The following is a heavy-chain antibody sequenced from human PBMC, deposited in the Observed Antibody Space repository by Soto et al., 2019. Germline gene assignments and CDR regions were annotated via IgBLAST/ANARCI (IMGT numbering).Heavy chain of an antibody. CDR2: IGESGTPT. D-gene: IGHD2-2*01. Sequence: PGGSLRLSCAASGFTFASDAMKWVRRAAGKGLEWVSLIGESGTPTYYADSVKGRFTISRDNSGTTLFLEMYSLRAEDTAVYYCARYIPGVRSYGMDVWGQGTTVTVSS. CDR1: GFTFASDA. CDR3: ARYIPGVRSYGMDV. V-gene: IGHV3-23*01. J-gene: IGHJ6*02.